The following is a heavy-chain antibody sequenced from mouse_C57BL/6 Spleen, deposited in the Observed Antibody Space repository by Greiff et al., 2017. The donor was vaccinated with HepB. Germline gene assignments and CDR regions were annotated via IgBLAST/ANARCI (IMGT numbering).Heavy chain of an antibody. V-gene: IGHV5-17*01. CDR1: GFTFSDYG. D-gene: IGHD1-1*01. CDR3: ARGTTVVATYWYFDV. CDR2: ISSGSSTI. J-gene: IGHJ1*03. Sequence: EVQGVESGGGLVKPGGSLKLSCAASGFTFSDYGMHWVRQAPEKGLEWVAYISSGSSTIYYADTVKGRFTISRDNAKNTLFLQMTSLRSEDTAMYYCARGTTVVATYWYFDVWGTGTTVTVSS.